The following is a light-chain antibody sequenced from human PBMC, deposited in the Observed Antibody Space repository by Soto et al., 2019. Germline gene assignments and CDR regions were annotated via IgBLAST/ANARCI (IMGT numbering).Light chain of an antibody. J-gene: IGKJ4*01. CDR2: DAS. V-gene: IGKV1-33*01. Sequence: DIQMTQSPSSLSASVGDRVTITCQAGQDISNSLNWYQHKPGKAPKLLIYDASSLETGVPSRFSGSGSGTDFTFTIRSLQPVDISTYYCQHYDNVPLTFGGGTKVEI. CDR3: QHYDNVPLT. CDR1: QDISNS.